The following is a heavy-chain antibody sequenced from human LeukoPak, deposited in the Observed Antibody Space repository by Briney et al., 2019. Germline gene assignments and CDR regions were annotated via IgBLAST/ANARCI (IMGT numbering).Heavy chain of an antibody. CDR1: GLTFRNYG. D-gene: IGHD3-10*01. V-gene: IGHV3-30*18. CDR3: AKRGESDGLYYSDY. J-gene: IGHJ4*02. Sequence: PGRSLRLSCAASGLTFRNYGMHWVRQAPGKGLEWVAIIWYDGSNKYYADSVKGRFTISRDNSKNTLYLQMSSLRAEDTAVYYCAKRGESDGLYYSDYWGQGTLVTVSS. CDR2: IWYDGSNK.